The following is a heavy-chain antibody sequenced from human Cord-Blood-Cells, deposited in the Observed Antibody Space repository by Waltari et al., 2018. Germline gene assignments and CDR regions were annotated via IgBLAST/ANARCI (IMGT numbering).Heavy chain of an antibody. Sequence: QVQLQQWGAGLLKPSETLSLTCAGYGGSFSGYYGSWIRQPPGKGLEWIWEMNHSGSTNYNPSLKRRVTISVDTSKTQFSLKLSSVTAADTAVYYCARGLGAAAAFDIWGKGTMVTVSS. J-gene: IGHJ3*02. D-gene: IGHD2-2*01. CDR2: MNHSGST. CDR1: GGSFSGYY. V-gene: IGHV4-34*01. CDR3: ARGLGAAAAFDI.